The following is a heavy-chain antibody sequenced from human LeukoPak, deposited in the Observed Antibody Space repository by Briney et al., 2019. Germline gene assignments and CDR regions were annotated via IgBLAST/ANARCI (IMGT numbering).Heavy chain of an antibody. D-gene: IGHD3-22*01. CDR3: ARHAIYYDSSAPDY. CDR2: IYYNGST. Sequence: PSETLSLTCTVSGGSISSSSYYWGWIRQPPGKGLEWIGSIYYNGSTYYNPSLKSRVTISVDTSKNQFSLKLSSVTAADTAVYYCARHAIYYDSSAPDYWGQGTLVTVSS. CDR1: GGSISSSSYY. V-gene: IGHV4-39*01. J-gene: IGHJ4*02.